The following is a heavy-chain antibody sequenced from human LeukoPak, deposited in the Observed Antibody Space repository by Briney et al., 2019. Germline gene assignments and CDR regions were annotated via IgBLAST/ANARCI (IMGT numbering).Heavy chain of an antibody. V-gene: IGHV4-39*07. J-gene: IGHJ4*02. Sequence: PSETLSLTCTVSGGSISSSSYYWGWIRQPPGKGLEWIGSIYYSGSTYYNPSLKSRVTISVDTSKNQFSLKLSSVTAADTAVYYCARGVDTAMAIDYWGQGTLVTVSS. CDR3: ARGVDTAMAIDY. CDR1: GGSISSSSYY. D-gene: IGHD5-18*01. CDR2: IYYSGST.